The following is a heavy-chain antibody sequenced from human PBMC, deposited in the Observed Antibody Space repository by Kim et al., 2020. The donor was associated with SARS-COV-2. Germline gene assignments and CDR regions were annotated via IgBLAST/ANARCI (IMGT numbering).Heavy chain of an antibody. Sequence: SVKVSCKASGGTFSSYAISWVRQAPGQGLEWMGGIIPIFGTANYAQKFQGRVTITADESTSTAYMELSSLRSEDTAVYYCARPTYYYDSSGYWLWGQGTLVTVSS. CDR2: IIPIFGTA. J-gene: IGHJ4*02. CDR3: ARPTYYYDSSGYWL. D-gene: IGHD3-22*01. V-gene: IGHV1-69*13. CDR1: GGTFSSYA.